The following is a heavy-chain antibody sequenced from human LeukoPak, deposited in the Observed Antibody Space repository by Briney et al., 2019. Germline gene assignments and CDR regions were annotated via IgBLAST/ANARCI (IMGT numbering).Heavy chain of an antibody. Sequence: PGGSLGLSCAASGFTFSSYVMYWVRQAPGRGLEYVSVISGSGDSTYYANSVTGRFTISRDNSKHMLYLQMGSLRAEDMAVYYCARRDSSAYFSDYWGQGTLVTVSS. V-gene: IGHV3-64*01. CDR1: GFTFSSYV. D-gene: IGHD6-19*01. CDR2: ISGSGDST. CDR3: ARRDSSAYFSDY. J-gene: IGHJ4*02.